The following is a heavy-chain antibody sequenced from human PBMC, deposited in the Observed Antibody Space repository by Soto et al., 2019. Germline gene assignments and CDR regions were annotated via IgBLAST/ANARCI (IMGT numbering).Heavy chain of an antibody. V-gene: IGHV4-59*01. CDR1: GVSISRYY. J-gene: IGHJ5*02. CDR2: IYYSGST. D-gene: IGHD3-3*02. CDR3: ARRISTRGFDP. Sequence: ETLSLTCPVSGVSISRYYWCWIRQSPGKGLEWIGYIYYSGSTNYNPSLKRRVTISVDTSKNQSTAYMELSSLRAEDTAAYYCARRISTRGFDPWGQGTLVTVYS.